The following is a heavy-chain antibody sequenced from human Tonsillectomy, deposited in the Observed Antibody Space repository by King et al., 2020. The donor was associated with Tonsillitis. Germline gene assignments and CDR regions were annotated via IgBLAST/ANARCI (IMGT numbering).Heavy chain of an antibody. Sequence: VQLVESGGGLVQPGGSLRLSCAASGFTFSSYAMSWVRQAPGKGLDWVSAISGSGGSTYYADSVKGRFTISRDNSKNTLSLQMNSLRAEYTAVYFCAKDRVAYDYVWGSYRYHYKMDVWGQGTTVTVSS. CDR3: AKDRVAYDYVWGSYRYHYKMDV. CDR2: ISGSGGST. V-gene: IGHV3-23*04. D-gene: IGHD3-16*02. J-gene: IGHJ6*03. CDR1: GFTFSSYA.